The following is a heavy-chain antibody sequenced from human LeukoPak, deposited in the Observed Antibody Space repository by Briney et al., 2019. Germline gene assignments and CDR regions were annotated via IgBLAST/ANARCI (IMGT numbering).Heavy chain of an antibody. CDR2: ISGGGGST. D-gene: IGHD6-19*01. V-gene: IGHV3-23*01. CDR3: AKVPISSGWPNFDY. J-gene: IGHJ4*02. Sequence: GRSLRLSCAASGFTFSNYAMSWVRQAPGKGLEWVSAISGGGGSTYYADSVRGRFTVSRDNSRNTLYLQMNNLRAEDTAVYYCAKVPISSGWPNFDYWGQGTLVTVSS. CDR1: GFTFSNYA.